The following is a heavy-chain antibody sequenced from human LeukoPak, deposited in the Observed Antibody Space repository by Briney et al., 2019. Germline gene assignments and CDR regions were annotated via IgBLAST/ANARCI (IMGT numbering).Heavy chain of an antibody. Sequence: GGSLRLSCAASGFTFSSYAMSWVRQAPGKGLEWVSVISGSGGSTYYADSVKGRFTIPRDNSKNTLYLQMSSLRAEDTAVYYCAKERAPRVTTGGFDYWGQGTLVTVSS. CDR1: GFTFSSYA. D-gene: IGHD4-17*01. V-gene: IGHV3-23*01. CDR3: AKERAPRVTTGGFDY. CDR2: ISGSGGST. J-gene: IGHJ4*02.